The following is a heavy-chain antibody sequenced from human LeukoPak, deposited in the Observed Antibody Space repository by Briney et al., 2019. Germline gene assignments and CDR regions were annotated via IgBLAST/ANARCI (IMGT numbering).Heavy chain of an antibody. CDR1: GGSISSSSYY. CDR2: IYYSAST. Sequence: SETLSLTCTVSGGSISSSSYYWGWIRQPPGQGLEWIVSIYYSASTYYNPSLKSRVTISVDPSKNQFSLKLSSVTAADTAVYYCARHSGYSYGYAYYYYYMDVWGKGTTVTVSS. CDR3: ARHSGYSYGYAYYYYYMDV. J-gene: IGHJ6*03. D-gene: IGHD5-18*01. V-gene: IGHV4-39*01.